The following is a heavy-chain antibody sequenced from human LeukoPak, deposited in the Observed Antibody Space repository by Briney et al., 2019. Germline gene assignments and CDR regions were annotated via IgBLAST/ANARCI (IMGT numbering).Heavy chain of an antibody. CDR2: ISGSGGNT. V-gene: IGHV3-23*01. CDR1: GFTFGDYA. CDR3: AKPAKTDYADY. J-gene: IGHJ4*02. Sequence: GGSLRLSCTASGFTFGDYALTWVRQAPGKGLEWVSAISGSGGNTYYADSVKGRFTISRDNSKNTLYLQMNSLRAEDTALYYCAKPAKTDYADYWGQGTLVTVSS. D-gene: IGHD1-14*01.